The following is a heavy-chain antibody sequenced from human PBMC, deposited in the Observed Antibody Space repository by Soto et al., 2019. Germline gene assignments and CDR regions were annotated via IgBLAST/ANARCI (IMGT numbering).Heavy chain of an antibody. J-gene: IGHJ4*02. Sequence: XGTLSLTCTVSGGSISSSSYYWGWIRQPPGKGLEWIGSIYYSGSTYYNPSLKSRVTISVDTSKNQFSLKLTSVTAADTAVYYCARPGIVGALSYFDYWGQGTLVTVSS. CDR2: IYYSGST. D-gene: IGHD1-26*01. V-gene: IGHV4-39*01. CDR1: GGSISSSSYY. CDR3: ARPGIVGALSYFDY.